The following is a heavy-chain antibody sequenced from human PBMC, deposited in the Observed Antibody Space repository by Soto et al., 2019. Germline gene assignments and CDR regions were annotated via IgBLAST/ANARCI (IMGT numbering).Heavy chain of an antibody. CDR1: GYTFTSYY. D-gene: IGHD2-15*01. Sequence: QVQLVQSGAEVKKPGASVKVSCKASGYTFTSYYMHWVRQAPGQGLEWMGIVNPSGGSTSYAQKFQGRVTMTRDTSTSTVYMELRSLRFEDTAVYYCARGAEVTDIYYYYGMDVWGQGTTVTVSS. J-gene: IGHJ6*02. CDR2: VNPSGGST. V-gene: IGHV1-46*01. CDR3: ARGAEVTDIYYYYGMDV.